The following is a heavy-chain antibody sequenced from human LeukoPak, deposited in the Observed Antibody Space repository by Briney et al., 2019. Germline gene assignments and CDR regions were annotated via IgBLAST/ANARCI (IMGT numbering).Heavy chain of an antibody. CDR3: ARGSGRYPYHFDY. D-gene: IGHD1-26*01. Sequence: SETLSLTCTVSGGSISSYYWSWIRQPAGKGLEWIGRIYSSGSTDYNPSLKSRVTISVDTSKNQFSLKLNSMTAADTAVYYCARGSGRYPYHFDYWGQGTLVTVSS. CDR2: IYSSGST. V-gene: IGHV4-4*07. J-gene: IGHJ4*02. CDR1: GGSISSYY.